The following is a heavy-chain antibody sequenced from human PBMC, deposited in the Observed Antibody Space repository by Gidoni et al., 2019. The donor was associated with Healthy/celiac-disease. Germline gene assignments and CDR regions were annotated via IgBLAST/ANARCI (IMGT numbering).Heavy chain of an antibody. CDR2: ISYDGSNK. D-gene: IGHD3-22*01. Sequence: QLQLVESGGGVVQPGRSRRLSFAASGVTSSTYAMHWVRQAPGKGLEWVAVISYDGSNKYYADSVKGRFTIARDNSKNTLYLQMNSLRAEDTAVYYCARNYYERGDAFDIWGQGTMVTVSS. CDR3: ARNYYERGDAFDI. V-gene: IGHV3-30*04. CDR1: GVTSSTYA. J-gene: IGHJ3*02.